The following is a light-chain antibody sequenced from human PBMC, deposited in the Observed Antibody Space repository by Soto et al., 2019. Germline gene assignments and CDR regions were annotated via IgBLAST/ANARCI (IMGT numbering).Light chain of an antibody. CDR1: QSISNY. Sequence: DIQMTQSPSSLSASVGDRVTITCRASQSISNYLNWYQQKPGNAPKLLIYAASTLQSGDPSRFSGSGSGTDFTLTISSLQPEDFATYHCQQNYSSVTFGGGTKVDIK. J-gene: IGKJ4*01. V-gene: IGKV1-39*01. CDR2: AAS. CDR3: QQNYSSVT.